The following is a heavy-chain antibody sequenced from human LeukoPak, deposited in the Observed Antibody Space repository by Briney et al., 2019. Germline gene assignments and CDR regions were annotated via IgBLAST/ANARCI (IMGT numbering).Heavy chain of an antibody. J-gene: IGHJ4*02. CDR2: IYYSGST. CDR3: ARRDCSSTSCYVRY. D-gene: IGHD2-2*01. Sequence: SETLSLTCTVSGGSISSYYWSWIRQPPGKGLEWIGYIYYSGSTNYNPSLKSRVTISVDTSKNQFSLKLSSVTAPDTAVYYCARRDCSSTSCYVRYWGQGTLVTVSS. V-gene: IGHV4-59*08. CDR1: GGSISSYY.